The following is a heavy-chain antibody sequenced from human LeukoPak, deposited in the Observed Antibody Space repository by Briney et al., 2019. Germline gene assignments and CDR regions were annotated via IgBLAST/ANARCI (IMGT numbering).Heavy chain of an antibody. V-gene: IGHV1-18*01. J-gene: IGHJ6*02. CDR2: ISAYNGNT. Sequence: AASVKVSCKASGYTFTNYGISWVRQAPGQGLEWMGWISAYNGNTNYAQKLQGRVTMTTDTSTSTAYMELRSLRSDDTAVYYCARDPVVATIHYYYYYGMDVWGQGTTVTVSS. CDR3: ARDPVVATIHYYYYYGMDV. D-gene: IGHD5-12*01. CDR1: GYTFTNYG.